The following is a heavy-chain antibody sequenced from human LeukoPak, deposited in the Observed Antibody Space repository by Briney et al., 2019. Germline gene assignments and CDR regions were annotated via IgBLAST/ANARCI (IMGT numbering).Heavy chain of an antibody. CDR3: ARAFGISYCFDH. Sequence: GGSLRLSCAASGFTFSDYYMSWIRQAPGQGMEWVLYISSSSSYTNYADSVKGRFTISRDNAKNSLYLQMNSLRAEDTAVYYCARAFGISYCFDHWGQGTLVTVSS. CDR2: ISSSSSYT. J-gene: IGHJ5*02. CDR1: GFTFSDYY. V-gene: IGHV3-11*06. D-gene: IGHD2-15*01.